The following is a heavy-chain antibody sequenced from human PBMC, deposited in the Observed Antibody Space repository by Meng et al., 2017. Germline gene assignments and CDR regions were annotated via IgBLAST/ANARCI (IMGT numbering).Heavy chain of an antibody. V-gene: IGHV2-70*04. CDR2: IDWDDDK. D-gene: IGHD3-22*01. Sequence: GSMLVSCTPTLTLTCTFSMFSLSTSGMRVRWSRQPPGKALDWLARIDWDDDKFYSTSLKSRPTISKDTSKNQVVITMTNMDPMDTETYYCERMGDYYDSSGYYGNDAFDIWGQGTMVTVSS. CDR3: ERMGDYYDSSGYYGNDAFDI. CDR1: MFSLSTSGMR. J-gene: IGHJ3*02.